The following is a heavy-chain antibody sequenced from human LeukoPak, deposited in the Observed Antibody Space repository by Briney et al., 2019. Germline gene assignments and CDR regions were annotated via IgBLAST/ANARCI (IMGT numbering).Heavy chain of an antibody. CDR2: IYGSGST. CDR3: ARDSQQLADNVDY. CDR1: GFTVGSKY. D-gene: IGHD6-13*01. V-gene: IGHV3-53*01. Sequence: GGSLRLSCAASGFTVGSKYMTWVRQAPGKGLEWVSVIYGSGSTDYADSVKGRFTISRDNSKNTLYLQMNSLRAEDTAVYYCARDSQQLADNVDYWGQGTLVTVSS. J-gene: IGHJ4*02.